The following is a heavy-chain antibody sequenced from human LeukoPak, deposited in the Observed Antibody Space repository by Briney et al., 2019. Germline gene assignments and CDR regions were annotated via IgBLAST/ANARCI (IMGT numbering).Heavy chain of an antibody. Sequence: GGSLRLSCAASGFTFSSYGMHWIRQAPGKGLEWVAFIRYDGSNKYYADSVKGRFTISRDNSKNTLYLQMNSLRAEDTAVYYCAKVKPLSIVATYYFDYWGQGTLVTVSS. CDR2: IRYDGSNK. D-gene: IGHD5-12*01. J-gene: IGHJ4*02. CDR1: GFTFSSYG. V-gene: IGHV3-30*02. CDR3: AKVKPLSIVATYYFDY.